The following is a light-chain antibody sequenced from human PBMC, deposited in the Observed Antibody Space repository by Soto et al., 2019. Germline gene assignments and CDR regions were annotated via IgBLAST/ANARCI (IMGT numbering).Light chain of an antibody. Sequence: EIVLTQSPGTLSLSPGERANLSCRASQSVSSSYLAWYQQKPGQAPRLLIYGASSRATGIPDRFSGSGSGTDFTLTISRLEPEDFAVYYCQQYGTSLWPFGQGTKVEIK. V-gene: IGKV3-20*01. CDR3: QQYGTSLWP. CDR1: QSVSSSY. CDR2: GAS. J-gene: IGKJ1*01.